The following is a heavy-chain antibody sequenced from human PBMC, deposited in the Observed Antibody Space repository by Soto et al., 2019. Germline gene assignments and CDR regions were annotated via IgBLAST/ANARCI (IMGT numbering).Heavy chain of an antibody. V-gene: IGHV3-7*03. J-gene: IGHJ4*02. CDR3: AKSGDSAGWGIDF. D-gene: IGHD5-12*01. Sequence: PGGSLRLSCVGSGFIFDSFAMNWVRQAPGKGLEWVAYINKGGDIYYAHSVKGRFTISRDNAKNSSFLQMSSLTDEDTAVYYCAKSGDSAGWGIDFWGQGTMGNVS. CDR2: INKGGDI. CDR1: GFIFDSFA.